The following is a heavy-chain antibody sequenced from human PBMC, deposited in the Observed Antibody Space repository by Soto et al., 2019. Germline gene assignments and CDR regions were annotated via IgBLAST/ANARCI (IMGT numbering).Heavy chain of an antibody. CDR2: IKKQADGGTT. CDR3: RTQWRY. D-gene: IGHD6-19*01. V-gene: IGHV3-15*01. Sequence: EVQLVESGGGLVKPGGSLRLSCAASGFTFSNAWMSWVRQAPGKGLEWVGLIKKQADGGTTEYAAPLKGRSTISRDDSENTLYLTMSSLQTEDPAVYYCRTQWRYWGQGTLVTVSS. CDR1: GFTFSNAW. J-gene: IGHJ4*02.